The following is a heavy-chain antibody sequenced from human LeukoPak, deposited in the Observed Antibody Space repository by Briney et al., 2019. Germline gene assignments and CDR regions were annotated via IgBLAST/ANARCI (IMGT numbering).Heavy chain of an antibody. Sequence: SETQSLTCSVSGGSISSSHYYWAWIRQPPGKGLEWIGSIYYSGSTYYNPSLKNRVTISADTSKNQLSLKVTSVTAADTAVYYCARRGLGSADFWGQGTLVTVSS. CDR3: ARRGLGSADF. D-gene: IGHD2-15*01. CDR1: GGSISSSHYY. J-gene: IGHJ4*02. CDR2: IYYSGST. V-gene: IGHV4-39*01.